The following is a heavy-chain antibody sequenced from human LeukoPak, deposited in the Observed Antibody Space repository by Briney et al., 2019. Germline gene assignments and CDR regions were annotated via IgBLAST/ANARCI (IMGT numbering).Heavy chain of an antibody. Sequence: KPSETLSLTCTVSGGSISSSNYYWGWIRQPPGKGLEWVGSIYYSGTTYYNPSLTSRVTISLGTSKNQFSLKLNSVTAADTAVYFCAREGDYDSTGYYTDYWGQGTLVTVSS. CDR3: AREGDYDSTGYYTDY. J-gene: IGHJ4*02. CDR2: IYYSGTT. V-gene: IGHV4-39*07. CDR1: GGSISSSNYY. D-gene: IGHD3-22*01.